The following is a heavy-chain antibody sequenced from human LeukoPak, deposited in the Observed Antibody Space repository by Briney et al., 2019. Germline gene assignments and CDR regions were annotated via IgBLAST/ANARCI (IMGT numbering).Heavy chain of an antibody. V-gene: IGHV4-59*01. J-gene: IGHJ2*01. CDR1: GGSISSYY. CDR2: IYYSGST. Sequence: SETLSLTCTVSGGSISSYYWSWIRQPPGKGLEWIGYIYYSGSTNYNPSLKNRVTISVDTSKNQFSLKLSSVTAADTAVYYCARVFLSSSSHRGYFDLWGRGTLVTVSS. D-gene: IGHD6-6*01. CDR3: ARVFLSSSSHRGYFDL.